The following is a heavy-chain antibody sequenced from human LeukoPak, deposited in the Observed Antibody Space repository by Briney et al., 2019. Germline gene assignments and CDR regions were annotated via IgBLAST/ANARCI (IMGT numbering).Heavy chain of an antibody. CDR2: FYSGGST. V-gene: IGHV4-39*07. Sequence: SETLSLTCTVSGGSISSSSYYWGWIRQPPGKGLEWIGNFYSGGSTYYNPSLKRRVAISEDTSGKQFSLRLGSVTAADTAVYFCARVGSGLNLYYFDYWGQGILVTVSS. CDR1: GGSISSSSYY. D-gene: IGHD3-3*01. CDR3: ARVGSGLNLYYFDY. J-gene: IGHJ4*02.